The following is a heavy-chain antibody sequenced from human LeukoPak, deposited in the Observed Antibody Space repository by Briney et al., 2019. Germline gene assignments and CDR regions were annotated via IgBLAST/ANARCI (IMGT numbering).Heavy chain of an antibody. J-gene: IGHJ4*02. CDR1: GFTFSSYA. CDR3: AKDGVVTITFDY. CDR2: ISGSGGST. V-gene: IGHV3-23*01. Sequence: PGVSLRLSCTASGFTFSSYAMSWVRQAPGKGLEWVSVISGSGGSTYYGDSVKGRFTISRDNSKNTLYLQMNSLRAEDTAVYYCAKDGVVTITFDYWGQGTLVTVSS. D-gene: IGHD3-16*01.